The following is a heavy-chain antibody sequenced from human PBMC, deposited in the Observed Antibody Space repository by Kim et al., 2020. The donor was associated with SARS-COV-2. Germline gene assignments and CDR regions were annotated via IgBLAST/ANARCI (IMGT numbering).Heavy chain of an antibody. D-gene: IGHD3-10*01. J-gene: IGHJ4*02. Sequence: SETLSLTCTVSGGSISSGDYYWSWIRQPPGKGLEWIGYIYYSGSTYYNPSLKSRVTISVDTSKNQFSLKLSSVTAADTAVYYCARGYIGFGELPSPYFDYWGQGTLVTVSS. CDR2: IYYSGST. CDR1: GGSISSGDYY. V-gene: IGHV4-30-4*01. CDR3: ARGYIGFGELPSPYFDY.